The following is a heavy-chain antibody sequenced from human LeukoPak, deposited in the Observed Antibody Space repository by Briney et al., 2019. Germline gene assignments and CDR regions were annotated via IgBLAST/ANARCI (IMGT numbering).Heavy chain of an antibody. Sequence: SETLSLTCTVSGGSISTSNYYWGWIRQPPGKGLEWIGNIFYSGSTYYSPSFKSRVTISLDTSRNQFSLKLNSVTAADTAVYYCATYYDFWKGYYFDYWGQGTLVTVSS. CDR3: ATYYDFWKGYYFDY. CDR2: IFYSGST. D-gene: IGHD3-3*01. CDR1: GGSISTSNYY. V-gene: IGHV4-39*07. J-gene: IGHJ4*02.